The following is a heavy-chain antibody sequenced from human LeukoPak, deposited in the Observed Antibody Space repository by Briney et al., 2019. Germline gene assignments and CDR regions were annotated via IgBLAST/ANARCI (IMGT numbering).Heavy chain of an antibody. D-gene: IGHD3-22*01. CDR2: ISDSGGST. Sequence: GGSLRLSCAASGFTFSSYAMSWVRQAPGKGLEWVSTISDSGGSTYYADSVKGRFTISRDNSKNTLYLQMNSLRAEDTAVYYCAKDTQMYYYASSGYYSHGMDVWGQGTTVTVSS. CDR3: AKDTQMYYYASSGYYSHGMDV. V-gene: IGHV3-23*01. CDR1: GFTFSSYA. J-gene: IGHJ6*02.